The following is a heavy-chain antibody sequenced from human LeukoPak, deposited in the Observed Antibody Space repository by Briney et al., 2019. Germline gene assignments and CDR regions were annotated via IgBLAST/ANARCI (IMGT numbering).Heavy chain of an antibody. CDR1: GYSFGMHA. D-gene: IGHD2-2*01. CDR2: IDRSGRIT. CDR3: AKDPVRVVPAAMLGVDY. Sequence: GGSLRLSCAGSGYSFGMHAMDWVRQAPGKGLEWLSYIDRSGRITYYGDSVKGRFTISRDNAKNSLYLQMNSLRAEDTAVYYCAKDPVRVVPAAMLGVDYWGQGTLVTVSS. J-gene: IGHJ4*02. V-gene: IGHV3-48*03.